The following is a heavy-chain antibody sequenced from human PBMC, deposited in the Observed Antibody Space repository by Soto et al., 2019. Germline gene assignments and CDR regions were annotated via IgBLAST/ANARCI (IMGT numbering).Heavy chain of an antibody. Sequence: SETLSLTCAVSGGSFSSYYWSWIRQPPGEGLEWIGSIYYSGSTNYNPSLKSRVTISTDTSKNQFSLKLSSVTAADTAVYFCARAYYGDYPFFDYWGQGSLVTVSS. V-gene: IGHV4-59*01. J-gene: IGHJ4*02. CDR3: ARAYYGDYPFFDY. CDR1: GGSFSSYY. D-gene: IGHD4-17*01. CDR2: IYYSGST.